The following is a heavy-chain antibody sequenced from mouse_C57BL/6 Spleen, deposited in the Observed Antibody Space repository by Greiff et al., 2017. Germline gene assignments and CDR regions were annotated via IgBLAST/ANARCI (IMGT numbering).Heavy chain of an antibody. Sequence: EVKLMESGPGLVKPSQTVFLTCTVTGISITTGNYRWSWIRQFPGNKLEWIGYIYYSGTITYNPSLTSRTTITRDTPKNQFFLEMNSLTAEDTATYYCARVPKLGPYFDYWGQGTTLTVSS. J-gene: IGHJ2*01. CDR2: IYYSGTI. D-gene: IGHD4-1*01. CDR3: ARVPKLGPYFDY. CDR1: GISITTGNYR. V-gene: IGHV3-5*01.